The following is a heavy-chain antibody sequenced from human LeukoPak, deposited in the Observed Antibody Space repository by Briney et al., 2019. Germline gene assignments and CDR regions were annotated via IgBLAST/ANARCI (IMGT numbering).Heavy chain of an antibody. Sequence: GGSLRLSCAASGFTFSTYTMYWVRHPPGKRLEWVSIIGNNGGGVHYADSVKGRFTIPRDNFKNALYLQMNSLRVEDTAVYYCAIDPNWGTHSWGQGVLVTVSS. CDR2: IGNNGGGV. CDR3: AIDPNWGTHS. V-gene: IGHV3-23*01. CDR1: GFTFSTYT. D-gene: IGHD7-27*01. J-gene: IGHJ4*02.